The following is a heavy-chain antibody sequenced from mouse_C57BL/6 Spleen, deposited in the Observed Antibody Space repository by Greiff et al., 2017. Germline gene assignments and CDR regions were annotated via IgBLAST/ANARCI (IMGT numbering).Heavy chain of an antibody. D-gene: IGHD2-4*01. CDR3: ARDHYDSPGY. V-gene: IGHV1-80*01. CDR1: GYAFSSYW. J-gene: IGHJ2*01. CDR2: IYPGDGDT. Sequence: VQGVESGAELVKPGASVKISCKASGYAFSSYWMNWVKQRPGKGLEWIGQIYPGDGDTNYNGKFKGKATLTADKSSSTAYMQLSSLTSEDSAVYFCARDHYDSPGYWGQGTTLTVSS.